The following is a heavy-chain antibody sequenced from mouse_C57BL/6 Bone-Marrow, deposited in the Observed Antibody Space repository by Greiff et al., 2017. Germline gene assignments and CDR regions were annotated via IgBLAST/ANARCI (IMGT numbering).Heavy chain of an antibody. J-gene: IGHJ3*01. D-gene: IGHD2-4*01. CDR1: GFTFSSYA. Sequence: EVKLVESGGGLVKPGGSLKLSCAASGFTFSSYAMSWVRQTPEKRLEWVATISDGGSYTYYPDNVKGRVTISRDNAKNNLYLQMSHRKSEDTAMDYGARGGIRAWLAEWGQGTLVTVSA. CDR3: ARGGIRAWLAE. V-gene: IGHV5-4*03. CDR2: ISDGGSYT.